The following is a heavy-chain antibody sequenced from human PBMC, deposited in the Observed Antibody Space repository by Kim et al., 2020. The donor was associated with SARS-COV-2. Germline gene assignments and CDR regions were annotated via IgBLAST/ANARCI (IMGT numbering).Heavy chain of an antibody. CDR1: GFTFSSYS. V-gene: IGHV3-21*01. Sequence: GGSLRLSCAASGFTFSSYSMNWVRQAPGKGLEWVSSISSSSYIYYADSVKGRFTISRDNAKNSLYLQMNSLRAEDTAVYYCARDRGYDILTGYYNGPGYWGQGTLVTVSS. J-gene: IGHJ4*02. D-gene: IGHD3-9*01. CDR3: ARDRGYDILTGYYNGPGY. CDR2: ISSSSYI.